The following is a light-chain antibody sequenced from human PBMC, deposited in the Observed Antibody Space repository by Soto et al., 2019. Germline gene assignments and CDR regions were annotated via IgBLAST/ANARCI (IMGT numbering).Light chain of an antibody. J-gene: IGLJ1*01. CDR2: SNN. CDR1: SSNIGRNT. CDR3: AAWDDSLTDYV. Sequence: QSVLTQAPSASETPGQRVTISCSGGSSNIGRNTVNWYQQLPGTAPKLLIYSNNRRPSGVPDRFSGSKSGTSASLAISGLQSEDEADYYCAAWDDSLTDYVVGTGTKVTVL. V-gene: IGLV1-44*01.